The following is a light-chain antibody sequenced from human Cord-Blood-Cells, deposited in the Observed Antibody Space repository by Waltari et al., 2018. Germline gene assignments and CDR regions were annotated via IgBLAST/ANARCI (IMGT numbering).Light chain of an antibody. V-gene: IGKV3-15*01. J-gene: IGKJ4*01. CDR2: GAS. Sequence: EIVITQSPATLSVSPGERATLSCRASQSVSSNLAWYQQKPGQAPRLLTYGASTRATGIPTRFSGSGSGTEFTLTISSLQSEDFAVYYCQQYNNWPPLTFGGGTKVEIK. CDR1: QSVSSN. CDR3: QQYNNWPPLT.